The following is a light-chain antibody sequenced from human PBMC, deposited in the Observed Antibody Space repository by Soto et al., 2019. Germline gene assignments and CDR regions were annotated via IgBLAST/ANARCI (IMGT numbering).Light chain of an antibody. V-gene: IGLV2-14*01. CDR1: SFDVDDYNS. CDR2: EVN. CDR3: SLSTTSSTPSYV. J-gene: IGLJ1*01. Sequence: QSVLTQPASVSGSPGQSITISCTGTSFDVDDYNSVSWYQQPPGKAPKLIIYEVNNRPSGVSNRFSGSNSDNTASLTISGLQAEDEADYYCSLSTTSSTPSYVFGTGTKVTVL.